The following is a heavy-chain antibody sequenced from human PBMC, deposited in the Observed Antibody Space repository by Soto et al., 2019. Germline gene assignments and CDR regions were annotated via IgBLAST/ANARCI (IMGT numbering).Heavy chain of an antibody. V-gene: IGHV4-34*01. CDR1: GGSFSGYY. CDR2: INHSGSP. CDR3: ARARTNLWWSGTRRGDHNWFDP. J-gene: IGHJ5*02. Sequence: SETLSLTCAVYGGSFSGYYWSWIRQPPGKGLEWIGEINHSGSPNYNPSLKSRVTISVDTSKNHFSLKLSSVTAADTAVYYCARARTNLWWSGTRRGDHNWFDPWGQGTLVTVSS. D-gene: IGHD2-21*01.